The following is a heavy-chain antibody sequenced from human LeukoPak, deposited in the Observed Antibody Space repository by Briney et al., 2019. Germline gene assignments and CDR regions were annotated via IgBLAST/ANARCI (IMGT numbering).Heavy chain of an antibody. CDR3: AREVPNYYGMDV. V-gene: IGHV3-48*01. CDR2: ISSSSSTI. CDR1: GFTFSSYS. Sequence: GGSLRLSCAASGFTFSSYSMNWVRQAPGKGLEWVSYISSSSSTIYYADSAKGRFTISRDNAKNSLYLQMNSLRAEDTAVYYCAREVPNYYGMDVWGQGTTVTVSS. J-gene: IGHJ6*02.